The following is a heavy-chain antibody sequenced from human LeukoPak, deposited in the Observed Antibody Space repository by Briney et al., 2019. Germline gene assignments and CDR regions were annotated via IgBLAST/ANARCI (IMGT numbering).Heavy chain of an antibody. Sequence: APVKVSCKASGYTFTSYGISWVRQAPGQGLEWMGWISAYNGNTNYAQKLQGRVTMTTDTSTSTAYMELRSLRSDDTAVYYCARDCSSTSCYLPDYYYGMDVWGQGTTVTVSS. V-gene: IGHV1-18*01. CDR2: ISAYNGNT. CDR1: GYTFTSYG. J-gene: IGHJ6*02. D-gene: IGHD2-2*01. CDR3: ARDCSSTSCYLPDYYYGMDV.